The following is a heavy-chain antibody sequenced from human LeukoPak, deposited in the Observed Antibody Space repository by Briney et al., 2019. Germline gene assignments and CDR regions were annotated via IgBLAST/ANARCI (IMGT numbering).Heavy chain of an antibody. D-gene: IGHD1-26*01. CDR3: ARLGSYYPYYYYMDV. V-gene: IGHV3-21*01. CDR1: GFTFSSYS. Sequence: GGSLRLSCAASGFTFSSYSMNWVRQAPGKGLEWVSSISTSSSYIYYADSVKGRFTISRDNAKNSLYLQMNSLRAEDTAVYYCARLGSYYPYYYYMDVWGKGPRSPSP. CDR2: ISTSSSYI. J-gene: IGHJ6*03.